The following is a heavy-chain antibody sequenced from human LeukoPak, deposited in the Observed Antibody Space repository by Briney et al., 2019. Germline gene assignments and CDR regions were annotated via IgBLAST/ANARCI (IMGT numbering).Heavy chain of an antibody. D-gene: IGHD6-6*01. CDR3: ATMRYSSSPVLAWFDT. Sequence: PSASLSLTSTFAGGSISSGGYYWSWIRQHPGKGLEWIGYIYYRGSTYYNPSLKSRGTISVETSKNQFSLKLRSVTAVDSAVYYRATMRYSSSPVLAWFDTCGQGNLVTVSS. CDR2: IYYRGST. V-gene: IGHV4-31*03. J-gene: IGHJ5*02. CDR1: GGSISSGGYY.